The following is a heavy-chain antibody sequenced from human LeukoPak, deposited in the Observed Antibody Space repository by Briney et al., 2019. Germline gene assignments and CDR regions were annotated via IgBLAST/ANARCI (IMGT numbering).Heavy chain of an antibody. Sequence: SETLSLTCTVSGDSISSYFWSWIRQPAGKGLEWIGRIYSSGTAYHNPSLKSRVTMSLDTSKNQFSLKLSSITAADTAVYYCAREPGANGFDAWGQGTLVTVSS. V-gene: IGHV4-4*07. CDR2: IYSSGTA. CDR1: GDSISSYF. D-gene: IGHD4/OR15-4a*01. J-gene: IGHJ5*02. CDR3: AREPGANGFDA.